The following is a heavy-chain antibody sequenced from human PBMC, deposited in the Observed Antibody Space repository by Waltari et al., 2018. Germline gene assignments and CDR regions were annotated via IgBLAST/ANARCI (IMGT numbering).Heavy chain of an antibody. Sequence: QVQLVQSGAEVKKPGSSVNVSCKASGGTFSSYAISWVRQAPGQGLEWMGGIIPILGIANYAQKFQGRVTITADESTSTAYMELSSLRSEDTAVYYCASRGYSTSYYFDYWGQGTLVTVSS. CDR3: ASRGYSTSYYFDY. D-gene: IGHD3-22*01. CDR1: GGTFSSYA. CDR2: IIPILGIA. V-gene: IGHV1-69*04. J-gene: IGHJ4*02.